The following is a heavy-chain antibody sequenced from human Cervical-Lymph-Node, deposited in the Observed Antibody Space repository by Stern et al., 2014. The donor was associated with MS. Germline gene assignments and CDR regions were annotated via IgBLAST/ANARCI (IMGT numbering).Heavy chain of an antibody. CDR2: ISPSGDTT. CDR1: GYTFTNFF. J-gene: IGHJ4*02. Sequence: VQLVESGAEVKKPGASVKISCKASGYTFTNFFMHWVRQAPGEGLERMGLISPSGDTTRYAQKFQGRVSMTRDTSTRTVYLEVSSLRSEDTAVYYCARDRSGFDYWGQGTLVTVSS. D-gene: IGHD1-26*01. V-gene: IGHV1-46*01. CDR3: ARDRSGFDY.